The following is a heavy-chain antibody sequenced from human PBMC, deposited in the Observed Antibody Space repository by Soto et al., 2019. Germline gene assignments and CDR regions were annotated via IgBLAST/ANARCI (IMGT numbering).Heavy chain of an antibody. D-gene: IGHD3-10*01. CDR3: AKDFQYYGSGSYPDY. J-gene: IGHJ4*02. V-gene: IGHV3-23*01. CDR1: GFTFCSYA. Sequence: PGGSLRLSCAAPGFTFCSYAMSWVRPAPGKGLEWVSAISGSGGSTYYADSVKGRFTISRDNSKNTLYLQMNSLRAEDTAVYYCAKDFQYYGSGSYPDYWGQGTLVTVSS. CDR2: ISGSGGST.